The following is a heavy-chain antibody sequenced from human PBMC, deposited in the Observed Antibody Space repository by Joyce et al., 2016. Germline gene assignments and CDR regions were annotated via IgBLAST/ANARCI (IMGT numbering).Heavy chain of an antibody. J-gene: IGHJ3*01. V-gene: IGHV3-53*02. Sequence: EVQLVETGGGLIQPGGSLRLSCAASGFTVSSTYMSWVRQAQGKGLEWVSIIYSGGSTYYADSVKCRFTISRDNSKNTLYRQMNSLRAADTAVYYCAREYCSGGNCHSHDAFDFWGQGTMVTVSS. D-gene: IGHD2-15*01. CDR2: IYSGGST. CDR3: AREYCSGGNCHSHDAFDF. CDR1: GFTVSSTY.